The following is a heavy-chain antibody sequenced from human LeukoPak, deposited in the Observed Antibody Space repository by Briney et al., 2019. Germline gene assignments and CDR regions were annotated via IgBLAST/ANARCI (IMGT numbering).Heavy chain of an antibody. CDR3: ARDPWVPPSI. Sequence: GASVKVSCKASGGTFSSYAISWVRQAPGQGLEWMGWINPNSGGTNYAQKFQGRVTMTRDTSISTAYMELSRLRSDDTAVYYCARDPWVPPSIWGQGTMVTVSS. CDR1: GGTFSSYA. J-gene: IGHJ3*02. V-gene: IGHV1-2*02. CDR2: INPNSGGT.